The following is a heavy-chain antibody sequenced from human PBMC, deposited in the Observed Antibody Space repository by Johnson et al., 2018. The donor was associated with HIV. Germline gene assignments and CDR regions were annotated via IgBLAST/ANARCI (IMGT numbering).Heavy chain of an antibody. CDR2: ISGCGGST. D-gene: IGHD2/OR15-2a*01. J-gene: IGHJ3*02. Sequence: VQLVESGGGLVQPGGSLRLSCAASGFSLSSYAMSWVRQAPEKGLEWVSTISGCGGSTYYADPVRCRFHIPRDNSKNTRYLQMNSLRAGDTAVYHCARGSARRDGERVIAGGAFDIWGQGTMVTVSS. CDR3: ARGSARRDGERVIAGGAFDI. CDR1: GFSLSSYA. V-gene: IGHV3-23*04.